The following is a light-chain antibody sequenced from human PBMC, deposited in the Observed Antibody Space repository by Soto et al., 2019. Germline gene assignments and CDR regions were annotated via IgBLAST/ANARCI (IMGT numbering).Light chain of an antibody. Sequence: ALQMTQSPSSLSASVGDRVTITCRASQDIRIDLGWYQQKPGKAPKLLIYAASSLQSGVPSRFSGSGSGTDFTLTISSLQPEDFATYYCLQDYNYSWTFGQGTKVEIK. CDR3: LQDYNYSWT. V-gene: IGKV1-6*01. CDR2: AAS. J-gene: IGKJ1*01. CDR1: QDIRID.